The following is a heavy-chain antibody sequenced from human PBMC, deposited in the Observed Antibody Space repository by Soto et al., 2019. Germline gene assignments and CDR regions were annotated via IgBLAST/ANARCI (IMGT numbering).Heavy chain of an antibody. V-gene: IGHV4-34*01. D-gene: IGHD2-8*02. CDR2: INHSGST. Sequence: QVQLQQWGAGLLKPSETLSLTCAVYGGSFSGYYWTWIRQPPGTGLEWIGEINHSGSTNYNPSLKIRVTLSVDTSKNQFSLTLTSVTAADTAVYYCARDKITGLFDYWGQGTLVTVSS. J-gene: IGHJ4*02. CDR3: ARDKITGLFDY. CDR1: GGSFSGYY.